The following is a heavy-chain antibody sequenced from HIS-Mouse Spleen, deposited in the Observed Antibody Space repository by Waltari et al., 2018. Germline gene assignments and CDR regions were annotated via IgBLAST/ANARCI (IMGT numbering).Heavy chain of an antibody. D-gene: IGHD7-27*01. Sequence: EVQLVESGGGLVKPGGSLRLSCAAAGSSFSSYSMNWVRQAPGKGLEWVSSISSSSSYIYYADSVKGRFTISRDNAKNSLYLQMNSLRAEDTAVYYCARDAGADYWGQGTLVTVSS. CDR1: GSSFSSYS. CDR3: ARDAGADY. V-gene: IGHV3-21*01. CDR2: ISSSSSYI. J-gene: IGHJ4*02.